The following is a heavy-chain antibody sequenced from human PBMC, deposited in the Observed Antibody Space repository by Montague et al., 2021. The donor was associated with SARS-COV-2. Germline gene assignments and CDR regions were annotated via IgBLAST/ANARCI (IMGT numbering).Heavy chain of an antibody. J-gene: IGHJ4*02. CDR3: ARAESSGYLWYFDY. Sequence: SVKVSCKASGYTFTTYGITWVRQAPGQGLEWMGWINTYNGDTVYAQKFQGRVTMTSDTSTSTAYMELRSLRSDDSAVFYCARAESSGYLWYFDYWGQGTLVTVSS. CDR1: GYTFTTYG. D-gene: IGHD3-22*01. V-gene: IGHV1-18*01. CDR2: INTYNGDT.